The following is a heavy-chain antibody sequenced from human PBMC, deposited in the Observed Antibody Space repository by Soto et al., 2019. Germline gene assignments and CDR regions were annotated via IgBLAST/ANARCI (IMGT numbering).Heavy chain of an antibody. J-gene: IGHJ3*02. CDR3: ARDQAEYYDFWSGYYKFAFDI. CDR1: GGSVSSGSYY. V-gene: IGHV4-61*01. D-gene: IGHD3-3*01. CDR2: IYYSGST. Sequence: PSETLSLTCTVSGGSVSSGSYYWSWIRQPPWKGLEWIGYIYYSGSTNYNPSLKSRVTISVDTSKNQFSLKLSSVTAADTAVYYCARDQAEYYDFWSGYYKFAFDIWGQGTMVTVSS.